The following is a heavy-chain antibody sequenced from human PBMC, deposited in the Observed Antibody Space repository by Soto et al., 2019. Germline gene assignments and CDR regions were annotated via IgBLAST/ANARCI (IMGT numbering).Heavy chain of an antibody. J-gene: IGHJ4*02. V-gene: IGHV3-23*01. CDR2: ISDRPTGHT. CDR3: TTRMTDQFDY. Sequence: GGSLRLSCVASGFTFSHYTLNWVRRAPGKGLEWVSTISDRPTGHTHYAESVRGRFTISRDDSRDTVFLQMDSLRAEDTAVYYCTTRMTDQFDYWAQGVLVTVSS. CDR1: GFTFSHYT. D-gene: IGHD2-21*02.